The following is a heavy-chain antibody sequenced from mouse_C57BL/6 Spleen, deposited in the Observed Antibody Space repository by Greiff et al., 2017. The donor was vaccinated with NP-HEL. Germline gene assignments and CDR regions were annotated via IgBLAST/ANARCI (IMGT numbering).Heavy chain of an antibody. CDR1: GYTFTDYY. V-gene: IGHV1-26*01. CDR3: ATYDGYYVGYFDY. J-gene: IGHJ2*01. Sequence: VQLQQSGPELVKPGASVKISCKASGYTFTDYYMNWVKQSHGKSLEWIGDINPNNGGTSYNQKFKGKATLTVDKSSSTAYMELRSLTSEDSAVYYCATYDGYYVGYFDYWGQGTTLTVSS. D-gene: IGHD2-3*01. CDR2: INPNNGGT.